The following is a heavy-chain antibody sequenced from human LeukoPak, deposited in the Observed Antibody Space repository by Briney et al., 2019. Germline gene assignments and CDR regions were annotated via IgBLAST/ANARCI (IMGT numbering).Heavy chain of an antibody. J-gene: IGHJ3*02. CDR2: ISYDGSNK. D-gene: IGHD4-17*01. V-gene: IGHV3-30-3*01. CDR1: GFTFSSYA. Sequence: GGSLRLSCAASGFTFSSYAMHWVRQAPGRGLEWVAVISYDGSNKYYADSVEGRFTISRDNSKNTLYLQMNSLRAEDTAVYYCARTLFPTVTTSLGAFDIWGQGTMVTVSS. CDR3: ARTLFPTVTTSLGAFDI.